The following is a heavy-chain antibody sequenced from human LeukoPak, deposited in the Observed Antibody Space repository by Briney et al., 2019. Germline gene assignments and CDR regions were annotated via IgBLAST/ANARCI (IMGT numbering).Heavy chain of an antibody. CDR2: IYHSGST. V-gene: IGHV4-30-2*01. CDR1: GGSISSGGYY. Sequence: PSETLSLTCTVSGGSISSGGYYWSWIRQPPGKGLEWIGYIYHSGSTYYNPSLKSRVTISVDRSKNQFSLKLSSVTAADTAVYYCAREKYSSSWYPTDYYYYMDVWGKGTTVTVSS. CDR3: AREKYSSSWYPTDYYYYMDV. D-gene: IGHD6-13*01. J-gene: IGHJ6*03.